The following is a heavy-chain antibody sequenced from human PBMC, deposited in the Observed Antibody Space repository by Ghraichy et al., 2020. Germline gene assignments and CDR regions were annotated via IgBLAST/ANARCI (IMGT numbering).Heavy chain of an antibody. CDR2: INHSGST. D-gene: IGHD6-13*01. Sequence: SQTLSLTCAVYGGSFSGYYWNWIRQPPGKGLEWIGEINHSGSTNYNPSLKSRVTISADTSKNQFSLKLSSVTAADTAVYYCARGGLAAASYFYWGQGTLVTVSS. CDR3: ARGGLAAASYFY. CDR1: GGSFSGYY. V-gene: IGHV4-34*01. J-gene: IGHJ4*02.